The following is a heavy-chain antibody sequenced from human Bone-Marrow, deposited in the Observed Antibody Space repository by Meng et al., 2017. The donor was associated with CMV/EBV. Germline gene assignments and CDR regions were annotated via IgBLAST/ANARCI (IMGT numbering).Heavy chain of an antibody. Sequence: GGSLRLSCAASGFTFSSYEMNWVRQAPGKGLEWVSYNSSSGSTIYYADSVKGRFTISRDNAKNSLYLQMNSLRAEDTAVYYCARGDLTYYYDSSGYSFDYWGQGTLVTVSS. V-gene: IGHV3-48*03. CDR1: GFTFSSYE. J-gene: IGHJ4*02. CDR3: ARGDLTYYYDSSGYSFDY. CDR2: NSSSGSTI. D-gene: IGHD3-22*01.